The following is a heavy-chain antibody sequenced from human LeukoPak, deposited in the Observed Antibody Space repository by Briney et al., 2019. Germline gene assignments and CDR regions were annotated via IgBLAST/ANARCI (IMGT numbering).Heavy chain of an antibody. J-gene: IGHJ4*02. Sequence: GGSLRLSCTVSGFTVSSNSTSWVRQAPGKGLEWVSFIYSGGSTQYSDSVKGRFTISRDNSKNTLYLQMNSLRAEDMAVYYCARRAGDYSHPYDYWGQGTLVTVSS. D-gene: IGHD3-22*01. CDR3: ARRAGDYSHPYDY. CDR1: GFTVSSNS. V-gene: IGHV3-53*01. CDR2: IYSGGST.